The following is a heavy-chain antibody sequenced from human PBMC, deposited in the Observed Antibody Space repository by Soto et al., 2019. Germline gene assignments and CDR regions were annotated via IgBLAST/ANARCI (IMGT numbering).Heavy chain of an antibody. V-gene: IGHV3-53*01. CDR3: AKDQTHSGWYRNYGMDV. J-gene: IGHJ6*02. CDR1: GFTVSTNY. CDR2: IYSGGST. D-gene: IGHD6-19*01. Sequence: GGSLRLSCAASGFTVSTNYMTWVRQAPGRGLEWVSIIYSGGSTYYADSVKGRFTISRDNSKNTLYLQMNSLRAEDTAVYYCAKDQTHSGWYRNYGMDVWGQGTTVTVSS.